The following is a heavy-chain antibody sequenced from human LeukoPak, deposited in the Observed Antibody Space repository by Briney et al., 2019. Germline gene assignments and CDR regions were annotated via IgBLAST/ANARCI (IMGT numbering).Heavy chain of an antibody. V-gene: IGHV4-59*01. CDR2: IYYSGNT. CDR1: GGSISSYY. J-gene: IGHJ4*02. D-gene: IGHD7-27*01. CDR3: ARQLGKGYYYFDY. Sequence: SETLSLTCTVSGGSISSYYWSWIRQPPGKGLEWIGYIYYSGNTNYNPSLKSRVTISVDTSKNQFSLKLSSVTAADTAVYYCARQLGKGYYYFDYWGQGTLVTVSS.